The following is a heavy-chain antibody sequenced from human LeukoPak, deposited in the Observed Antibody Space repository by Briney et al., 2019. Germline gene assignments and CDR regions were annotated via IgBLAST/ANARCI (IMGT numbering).Heavy chain of an antibody. D-gene: IGHD3-9*01. Sequence: SETLSLTCTVSGGSISSYYWGWIRQPPGKGLEWIGSIYYSGSTYYNPSLKSRVTISVDTSKNQFSLKLSSVTAADTAVYYCARGGGYFETVDYWGQGTLVTVSS. J-gene: IGHJ4*02. CDR1: GGSISSYY. CDR2: IYYSGST. CDR3: ARGGGYFETVDY. V-gene: IGHV4-39*07.